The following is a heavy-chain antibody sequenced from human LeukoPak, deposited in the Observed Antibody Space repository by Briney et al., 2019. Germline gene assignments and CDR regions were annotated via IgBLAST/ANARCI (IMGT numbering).Heavy chain of an antibody. Sequence: PSETLSLTCTVSGGSISSYYWSWIRQPPGKGLEWIGYIYYSGSTNYNPSLKSRVTISLDTSKNQFSLKLSSVTAADTAVYYCARHGVGIIYDFWSGYYDWFDPWGQGTLVTVSS. D-gene: IGHD3-3*01. CDR1: GGSISSYY. CDR3: ARHGVGIIYDFWSGYYDWFDP. V-gene: IGHV4-59*08. J-gene: IGHJ5*02. CDR2: IYYSGST.